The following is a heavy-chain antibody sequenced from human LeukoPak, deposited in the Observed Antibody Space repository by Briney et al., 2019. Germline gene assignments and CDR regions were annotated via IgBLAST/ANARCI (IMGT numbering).Heavy chain of an antibody. J-gene: IGHJ3*02. Sequence: ASVKVSCKASGYTFTSYGISWVRQAPGQGLEWMGWMNPNSGNTGYAQKFQGRVTMTRNTSISTAYMELSSLRSEDTAVYYCARGPSIVVVPAATDDAFDIWGQGTMVTVSS. CDR3: ARGPSIVVVPAATDDAFDI. D-gene: IGHD2-2*01. CDR2: MNPNSGNT. CDR1: GYTFTSYG. V-gene: IGHV1-8*02.